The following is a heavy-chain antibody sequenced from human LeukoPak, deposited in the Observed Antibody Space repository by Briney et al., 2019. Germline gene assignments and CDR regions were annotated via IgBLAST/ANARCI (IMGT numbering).Heavy chain of an antibody. CDR2: INSDGGST. CDR3: ARGGFPAAFFY. Sequence: SGGSLRLSCAASGFTFSSYWMHWVRQAPGKGLVWVSRINSDGGSTSYADSVKGRFTISRDNAKNTLYLQMNSLRAEDTAVYYCARGGFPAAFFYWGQGTLVTVSS. V-gene: IGHV3-74*01. CDR1: GFTFSSYW. J-gene: IGHJ4*02. D-gene: IGHD2-2*01.